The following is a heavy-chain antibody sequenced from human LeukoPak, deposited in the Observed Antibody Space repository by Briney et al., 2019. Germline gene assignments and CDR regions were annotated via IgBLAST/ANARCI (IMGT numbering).Heavy chain of an antibody. CDR2: IYYSGST. D-gene: IGHD6-19*01. J-gene: IGHJ4*02. Sequence: SETLSLTWTVSGGSISSSSYYWGWIRQPPGKGLEWIGSIYYSGSTYYNPSLKSRVTISVDTPKNQFSLKLSSVTAADTAVYYCASYKRAVAGAYYFDYWGQGTLVTVSS. CDR3: ASYKRAVAGAYYFDY. CDR1: GGSISSSSYY. V-gene: IGHV4-39*01.